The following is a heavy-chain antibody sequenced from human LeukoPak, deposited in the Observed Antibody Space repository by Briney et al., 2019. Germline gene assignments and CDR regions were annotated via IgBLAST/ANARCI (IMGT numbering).Heavy chain of an antibody. CDR3: AKEFNLLLPMVRGVIMAPLDY. CDR1: GFTFSSYA. V-gene: IGHV3-23*01. Sequence: GGSLRLSCAASGFTFSSYAMSWVRQAPGKGLEWVSAISGSGGSTYYADSVKGRFTNSRDNSKNTLYLQMNSLRAEDTAVYYCAKEFNLLLPMVRGVIMAPLDYWGQGTLVTVSS. D-gene: IGHD3-10*01. J-gene: IGHJ4*02. CDR2: ISGSGGST.